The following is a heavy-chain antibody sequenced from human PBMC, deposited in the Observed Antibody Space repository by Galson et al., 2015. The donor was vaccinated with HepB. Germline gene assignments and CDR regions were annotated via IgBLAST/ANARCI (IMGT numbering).Heavy chain of an antibody. J-gene: IGHJ4*02. Sequence: SLRLSCAASGFTFSSYSMNWVRQAPGKGLEWVSSISSSSSYIYYADSVKGRFTISRDNAKNSLYLQMNSLRAEDTAVYYCARGFCSGGSCYGSGAFDYWGQGTLVTVSS. CDR3: ARGFCSGGSCYGSGAFDY. D-gene: IGHD2-15*01. CDR1: GFTFSSYS. CDR2: ISSSSSYI. V-gene: IGHV3-21*01.